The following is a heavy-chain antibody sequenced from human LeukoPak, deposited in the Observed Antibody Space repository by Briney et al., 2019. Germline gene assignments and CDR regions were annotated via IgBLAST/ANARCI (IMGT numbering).Heavy chain of an antibody. CDR3: AAGSDFDY. V-gene: IGHV3-48*03. CDR2: ISRSDNNV. Sequence: GGSLRLSCAASGFTFSSYEMNWVRQAPGKGLEWASYISRSDNNVYYADSVKGRFTISRDNAQNSLYLQMNNLRVEDTAVYYCAAGSDFDYWGQGTLVTVSS. CDR1: GFTFSSYE. J-gene: IGHJ4*02.